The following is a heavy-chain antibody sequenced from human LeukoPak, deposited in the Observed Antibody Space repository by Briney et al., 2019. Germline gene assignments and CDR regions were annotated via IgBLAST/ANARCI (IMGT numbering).Heavy chain of an antibody. Sequence: PSETLSLTCAVYGGSFSGYYWSWIRQPPGKGLEWIGEINHSGSTNYNPSLKSRVTISVDTSKNQFSLKLSSVTAADTAVYYCARVYDYVWGSYRYTRCAFDIWGQGTMVTVSS. J-gene: IGHJ3*02. CDR2: INHSGST. V-gene: IGHV4-34*01. D-gene: IGHD3-16*02. CDR1: GGSFSGYY. CDR3: ARVYDYVWGSYRYTRCAFDI.